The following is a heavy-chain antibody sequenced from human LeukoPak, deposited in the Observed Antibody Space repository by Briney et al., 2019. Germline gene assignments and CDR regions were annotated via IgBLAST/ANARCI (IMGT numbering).Heavy chain of an antibody. D-gene: IGHD5-12*01. Sequence: TGGSLRLSCAASGFTFSSYGMHWLRQAPAKGLEWVAVISYDGSNKYYADSVKGRFTISRDNSKNTLYLQMNSLRAEDTAVYYCAKIGGYSGYDYRFDYWGQGTLVTVSS. V-gene: IGHV3-30*18. J-gene: IGHJ4*02. CDR3: AKIGGYSGYDYRFDY. CDR1: GFTFSSYG. CDR2: ISYDGSNK.